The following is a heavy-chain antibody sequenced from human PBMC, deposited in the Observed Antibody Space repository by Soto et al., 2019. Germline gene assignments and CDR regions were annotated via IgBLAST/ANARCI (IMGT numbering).Heavy chain of an antibody. CDR1: GFTFDDYA. Sequence: VQLVESGGGLVQPGRSLRLSCAASGFTFDDYAMHWVRQAPGKGLEWVSGISWNSGSIGYADSVKGRFTISRDNAKNSLYLQMNSLRAEDTALYYCAKDILYYDILPGGFDYWGQGTLVTVSS. V-gene: IGHV3-9*01. D-gene: IGHD3-9*01. CDR3: AKDILYYDILPGGFDY. J-gene: IGHJ4*02. CDR2: ISWNSGSI.